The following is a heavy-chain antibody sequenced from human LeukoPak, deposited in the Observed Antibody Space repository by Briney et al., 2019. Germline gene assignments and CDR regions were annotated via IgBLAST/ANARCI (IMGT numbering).Heavy chain of an antibody. CDR1: GYTLTELS. Sequence: ASVKVSCKVSGYTLTELSMHWVRQAPGKGLEWMGGFDPEDGETIYAQKFQGRVTMTEDTSTDTAYMELSSLRSEDTAVYYCATLEKCSGGSCYEGYYWGQGTLVTVSS. V-gene: IGHV1-24*01. CDR3: ATLEKCSGGSCYEGYY. CDR2: FDPEDGET. J-gene: IGHJ4*02. D-gene: IGHD2-15*01.